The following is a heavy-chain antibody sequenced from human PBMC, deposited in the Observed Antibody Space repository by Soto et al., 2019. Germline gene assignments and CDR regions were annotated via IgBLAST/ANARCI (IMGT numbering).Heavy chain of an antibody. CDR3: ARVGAAAGPYYHYFMAV. J-gene: IGHJ6*03. Sequence: PSETLSLTCTVSGGSISSGGYYWSWIRQHPGKGLEWIGYIYYSGSTYYNPSLKSRVTISVDTSKNQFSLKLSSVTAADTAVYYCARVGAAAGPYYHYFMAVWGKGSTVIVSS. V-gene: IGHV4-31*03. CDR2: IYYSGST. CDR1: GGSISSGGYY. D-gene: IGHD6-13*01.